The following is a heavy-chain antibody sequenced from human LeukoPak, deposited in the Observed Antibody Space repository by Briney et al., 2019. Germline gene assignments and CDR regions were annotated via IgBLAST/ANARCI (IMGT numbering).Heavy chain of an antibody. CDR1: GFTFSSYW. Sequence: GGSPRLSCAASGFTFSSYWMSWVRQAPGKGLEWVANIKQDGSEKYYVDSVKGRFTISRDNAKNSLYLQMNSLRAEDTAVYYCAKNSYYVSGCYNRPEEYWGQGTLVTVSS. J-gene: IGHJ4*02. CDR3: AKNSYYVSGCYNRPEEY. D-gene: IGHD3-10*01. CDR2: IKQDGSEK. V-gene: IGHV3-7*01.